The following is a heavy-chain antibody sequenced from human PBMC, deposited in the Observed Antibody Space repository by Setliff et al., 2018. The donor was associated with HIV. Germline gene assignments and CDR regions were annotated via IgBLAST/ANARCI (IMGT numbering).Heavy chain of an antibody. CDR2: IYWDDDK. D-gene: IGHD3-22*01. J-gene: IGHJ4*02. V-gene: IGHV2-5*02. Sequence: SGPTLVNPTQTLTLTCTFSGFSLSTAGVGVAWIRQPPGKALGWLALIYWDDDKRYSPSLKSRVTITKDTSKNQVVLTMSNMDPVDTATYFCAHYYDSSGFYNYFDYWGQGTLVTVSS. CDR1: GFSLSTAGVG. CDR3: AHYYDSSGFYNYFDY.